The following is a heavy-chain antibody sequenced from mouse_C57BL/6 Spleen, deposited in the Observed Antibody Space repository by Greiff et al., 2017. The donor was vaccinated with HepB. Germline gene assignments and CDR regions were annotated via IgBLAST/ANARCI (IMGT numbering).Heavy chain of an antibody. CDR1: GYAFTNYL. V-gene: IGHV1-54*01. Sequence: QVQLQQSGAELVRPGASVKVSCKASGYAFTNYLIEWVKQRPGQGLEWIGVINPGSGDTYYNEKFKGKATLTADKSSSTAYMELSSLTSEDSAVYFCAREIQDDYVDAMDYWGQGTSVTVSS. CDR2: INPGSGDT. CDR3: AREIQDDYVDAMDY. D-gene: IGHD2-4*01. J-gene: IGHJ4*01.